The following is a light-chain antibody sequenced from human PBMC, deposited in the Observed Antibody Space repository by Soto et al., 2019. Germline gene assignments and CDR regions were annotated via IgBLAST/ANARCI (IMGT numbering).Light chain of an antibody. Sequence: EIVLTQSPATLSLSPGDRATLSCRASQSISRYLAWYQQKPGQAPRLLIYDASNRATGIPARFSGSGSGTDFALTISSLEPEDFAIYYCQQRRDWPRTFGGGTKVELK. CDR3: QQRRDWPRT. V-gene: IGKV3-11*01. CDR1: QSISRY. CDR2: DAS. J-gene: IGKJ4*01.